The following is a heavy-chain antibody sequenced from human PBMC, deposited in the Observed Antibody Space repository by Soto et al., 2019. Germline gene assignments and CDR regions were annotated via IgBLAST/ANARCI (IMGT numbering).Heavy chain of an antibody. Sequence: ASVKVSCKASGGTFSSYTISWVRQAPGQGLEWMGRIIPILGIANYAQKFQGRVTITADKSTSTAYMELSSLRSEDTAVYYCARGVCSSPGCGRPRYYYYYMAVWGKGTTVPVSS. D-gene: IGHD2-2*01. V-gene: IGHV1-69*02. CDR1: GGTFSSYT. J-gene: IGHJ6*03. CDR3: ARGVCSSPGCGRPRYYYYYMAV. CDR2: IIPILGIA.